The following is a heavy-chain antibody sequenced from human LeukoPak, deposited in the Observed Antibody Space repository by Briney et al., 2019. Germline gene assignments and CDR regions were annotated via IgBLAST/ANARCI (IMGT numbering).Heavy chain of an antibody. V-gene: IGHV4-59*04. J-gene: IGHJ2*01. Sequence: SETLSLTCTVSGGSISSYYWGWIRQPPGKGLEWIGYIYHSGSTYYNPSLKSRVTISVDRSKNQFSLKLSSVTAADTAVYYCALTVVVPADLYWYFDLWGRGTLVTVSS. CDR1: GGSISSYY. CDR2: IYHSGST. CDR3: ALTVVVPADLYWYFDL. D-gene: IGHD2-2*01.